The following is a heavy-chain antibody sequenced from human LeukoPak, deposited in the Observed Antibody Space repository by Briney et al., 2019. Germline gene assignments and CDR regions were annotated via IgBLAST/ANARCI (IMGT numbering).Heavy chain of an antibody. Sequence: PGGSLRLSCAASGFTFSSYWMHWVRQAPGKGLEWVAVIWYDGNDKYYEDSVKGRFTMSRDNPKYTMYLQMNSLRVEDTAVYYCVGSYVFHKHYYMDVWGKGTTVTVSS. D-gene: IGHD3-16*01. CDR3: VGSYVFHKHYYMDV. V-gene: IGHV3-33*08. CDR2: IWYDGNDK. CDR1: GFTFSSYW. J-gene: IGHJ6*03.